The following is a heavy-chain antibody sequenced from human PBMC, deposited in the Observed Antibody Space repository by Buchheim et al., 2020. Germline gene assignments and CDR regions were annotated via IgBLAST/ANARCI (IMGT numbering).Heavy chain of an antibody. Sequence: EVQLVESGGGLVKPGGSLRLSCAASGFTFSNAWMNWVRQAPGKGLEWVGRIKSKTDGGTTDYAAPVKGRFTISSDDSKNTLYLQMNSLKTVDTAVYYCTTFSHDYGDYVYRYFDLWGRGTL. CDR1: GFTFSNAW. J-gene: IGHJ2*01. V-gene: IGHV3-15*07. CDR3: TTFSHDYGDYVYRYFDL. D-gene: IGHD4-17*01. CDR2: IKSKTDGGTT.